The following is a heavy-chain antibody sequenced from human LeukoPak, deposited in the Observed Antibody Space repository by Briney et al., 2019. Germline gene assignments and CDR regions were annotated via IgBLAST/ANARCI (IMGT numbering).Heavy chain of an antibody. CDR1: GFTFSNYG. Sequence: SGGSLRLSCAASGFTFSNYGILCVRQAPGKGLVWVTFIRYDGSKKNNEASVKGRFTISRDNSKNTLYLQMNSRRAKDTAGYYCAKGELTAAGARGYYYNYGMDVWGQGTTVTVSS. D-gene: IGHD6-13*01. V-gene: IGHV3-30*02. CDR3: AKGELTAAGARGYYYNYGMDV. CDR2: IRYDGSKK. J-gene: IGHJ6*02.